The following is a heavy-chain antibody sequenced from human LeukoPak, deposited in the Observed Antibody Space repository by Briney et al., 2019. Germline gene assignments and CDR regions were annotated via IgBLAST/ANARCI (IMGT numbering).Heavy chain of an antibody. J-gene: IGHJ4*02. Sequence: ASVKVSCKASAYTLTGCYLHWVRQAPGQGLEWMGWINPNSGGTNYAQKFQGRVTMTRDTSISTAYVELRRLKSDDTAVYYCASGAGCYSPDYWGQGTLVTVSS. CDR3: ASGAGCYSPDY. CDR2: INPNSGGT. V-gene: IGHV1-2*02. D-gene: IGHD3-10*01. CDR1: AYTLTGCY.